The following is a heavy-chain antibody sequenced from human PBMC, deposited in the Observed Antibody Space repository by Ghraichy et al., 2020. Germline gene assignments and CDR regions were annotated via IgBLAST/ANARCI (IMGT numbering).Heavy chain of an antibody. CDR2: IYSGGST. CDR3: ASPRVPAAILGPSYYYYMDV. D-gene: IGHD2-2*01. V-gene: IGHV3-66*01. CDR1: GFTVSSNY. Sequence: GGSLRLSCAASGFTVSSNYMSWVRQAPGKGLEWVSVIYSGGSTYYADSVKGRFTISRDNSKNTLYLQMNSLRAEDTAVYYCASPRVPAAILGPSYYYYMDVWGKGTTVTVSS. J-gene: IGHJ6*03.